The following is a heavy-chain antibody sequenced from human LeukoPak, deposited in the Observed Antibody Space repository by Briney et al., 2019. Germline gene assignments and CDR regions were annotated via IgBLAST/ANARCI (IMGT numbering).Heavy chain of an antibody. J-gene: IGHJ6*02. CDR1: GGSISSYY. V-gene: IGHV4-59*08. Sequence: SETLSLTCTVSGGSISSYYWSWIRQPPGKGLEWIGYIYYSGSTSYNPSLKSRVTISVDTSKNQFSLKLSSVTAADTAVYYCALNSSPWAGMDVWGQGTTVTVSS. CDR3: ALNSSPWAGMDV. D-gene: IGHD4-23*01. CDR2: IYYSGST.